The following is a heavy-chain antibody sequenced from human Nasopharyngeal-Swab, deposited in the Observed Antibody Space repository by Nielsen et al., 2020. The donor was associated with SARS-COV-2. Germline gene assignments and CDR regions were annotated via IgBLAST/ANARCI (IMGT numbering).Heavy chain of an antibody. CDR2: IYPGDSKT. D-gene: IGHD2-8*01. J-gene: IGHJ6*03. Sequence: VRQMPGKGLEWMGIIYPGDSKTRYSPSFQGQVTISADKSISTAYLQWSSLKTSDSAVYYCGRLLSINGHYYMDVWGRGTTVTVSS. CDR3: GRLLSINGHYYMDV. V-gene: IGHV5-51*01.